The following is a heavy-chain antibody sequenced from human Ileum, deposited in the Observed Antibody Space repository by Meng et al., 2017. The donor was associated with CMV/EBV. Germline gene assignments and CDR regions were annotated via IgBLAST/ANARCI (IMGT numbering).Heavy chain of an antibody. CDR3: ARMYCTSTTCYTDAFDF. Sequence: GESLKISCAASGFPFSQYWMSWLRQTPGKGGLEWVANINEDGSQEYFLDSVRGRFTISRDNDKSSLSLQMNSLRADDTALYYCARMYCTSTTCYTDAFDFWGQGTMVTVSS. CDR1: GFPFSQYW. CDR2: INEDGSQE. V-gene: IGHV3-7*01. J-gene: IGHJ3*01. D-gene: IGHD2-2*02.